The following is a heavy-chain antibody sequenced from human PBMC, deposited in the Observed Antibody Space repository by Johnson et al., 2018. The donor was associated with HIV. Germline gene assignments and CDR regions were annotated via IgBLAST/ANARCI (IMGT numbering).Heavy chain of an antibody. CDR3: AKEEGGSFLAFDL. CDR2: TRSDASNK. V-gene: IGHV3-30*02. D-gene: IGHD1-26*01. Sequence: QVQLVESGGGLVQPGGSLRLSCAASGFTFSCYVMHWVRQAPGKGLEWVAFTRSDASNKYYADSVKGRFTISRDNSKTTLYLQMNSLRAEDTALYHCAKEEGGSFLAFDLWGQGTMVAVSS. J-gene: IGHJ3*01. CDR1: GFTFSCYV.